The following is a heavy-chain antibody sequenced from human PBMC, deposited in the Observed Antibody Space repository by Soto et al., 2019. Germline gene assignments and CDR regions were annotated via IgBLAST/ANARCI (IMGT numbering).Heavy chain of an antibody. CDR2: IYYSGST. D-gene: IGHD4-17*01. CDR1: GGSISSYY. J-gene: IGHJ4*02. CDR3: ARSLYGDYEVFDY. V-gene: IGHV4-59*01. Sequence: QVQLQESGPGLVKPSETLSLTCTASGGSISSYYWSWIRQPPGKGLEWIGYIYYSGSTNYNPSLKSRVTISVDTSKNQFSLKLSSVTAADTAVYYCARSLYGDYEVFDYWGQGTLVTVSS.